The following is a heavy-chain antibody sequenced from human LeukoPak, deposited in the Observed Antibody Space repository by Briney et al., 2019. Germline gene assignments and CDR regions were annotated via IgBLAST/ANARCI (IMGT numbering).Heavy chain of an antibody. J-gene: IGHJ5*02. Sequence: SGTLSLTCAVSGDSISSSNWWSRVRQPPGKALEWIGEIYHSGSINYNPSLKSRVTMSLDKSKNQFSLSLTSVTAADTAVYYCAREAAGQWFDPWGQGTLVTVSS. V-gene: IGHV4-4*02. D-gene: IGHD6-25*01. CDR1: GDSISSSNW. CDR3: AREAAGQWFDP. CDR2: IYHSGSI.